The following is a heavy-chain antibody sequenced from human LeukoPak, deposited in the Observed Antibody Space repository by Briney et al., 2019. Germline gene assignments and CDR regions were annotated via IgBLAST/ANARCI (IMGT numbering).Heavy chain of an antibody. V-gene: IGHV4-39*01. Sequence: PSETLSLTCTVSGGSISSSSYYWGWIRQPPGKGLEWIGSIYYSGSTYYNPSLKSRVTISVDTSKNQFSLKLSSVTVADTAVYYCAPVGINMDVWGKGTTVTVSS. D-gene: IGHD1-14*01. J-gene: IGHJ6*03. CDR2: IYYSGST. CDR1: GGSISSSSYY. CDR3: APVGINMDV.